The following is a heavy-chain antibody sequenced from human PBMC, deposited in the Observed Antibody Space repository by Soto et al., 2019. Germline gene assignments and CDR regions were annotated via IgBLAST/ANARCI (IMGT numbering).Heavy chain of an antibody. Sequence: GGSLRLSCAASGFTFSSYAMSWVRQAPGKGLEWVSAISGSGGSTYYADSVKGRFTISSDNSKNTLYLQMNSLRAEDTAVYYCAKSAYCGGDCYLWNFQHWGQGTLVTVSS. CDR2: ISGSGGST. CDR1: GFTFSSYA. CDR3: AKSAYCGGDCYLWNFQH. J-gene: IGHJ1*01. D-gene: IGHD2-21*02. V-gene: IGHV3-23*01.